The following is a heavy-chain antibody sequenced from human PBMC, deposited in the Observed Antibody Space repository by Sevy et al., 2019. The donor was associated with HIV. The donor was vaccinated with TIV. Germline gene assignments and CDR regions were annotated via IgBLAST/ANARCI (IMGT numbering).Heavy chain of an antibody. V-gene: IGHV1-2*02. Sequence: ASVKVSCKASGHTFSHYYIQWVRQAPGQGLEWMGWINSNSGAISYAQKFQGRVTMTSDTSISTVYMELSRLRSDDTAVYYCATEYSYDYWGQGTLVTVSS. CDR3: ATEYSYDY. J-gene: IGHJ4*02. D-gene: IGHD4-4*01. CDR2: INSNSGAI. CDR1: GHTFSHYY.